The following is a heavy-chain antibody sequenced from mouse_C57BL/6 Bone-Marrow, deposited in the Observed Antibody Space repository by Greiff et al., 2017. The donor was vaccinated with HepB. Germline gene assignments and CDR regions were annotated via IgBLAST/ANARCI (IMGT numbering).Heavy chain of an antibody. CDR1: GYTFTSYW. V-gene: IGHV1-53*01. D-gene: IGHD2-4*01. CDR2: INPSNGGT. J-gene: IGHJ4*01. CDR3: ARSTMGLRQGDYAMDY. Sequence: QVQLQQPGTELVKPGASVKLSCKASGYTFTSYWMHWVKQRPGQGLEWIGNINPSNGGTNYNEKFKSKATLTVDKSSSTAYMQLSSLTSEDSAVYYWARSTMGLRQGDYAMDYWGQGTSVTVSS.